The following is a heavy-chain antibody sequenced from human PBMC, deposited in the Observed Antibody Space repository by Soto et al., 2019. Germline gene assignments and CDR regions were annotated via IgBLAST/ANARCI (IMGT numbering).Heavy chain of an antibody. V-gene: IGHV1-2*02. D-gene: IGHD6-19*01. CDR2: INPNSGGT. CDR1: GYTFTGYY. Sequence: QVQLVQSGAEVKKPGASVKVSCKASGYTFTGYYMHWVRQAPGQGLEWMGWINPNSGGTNYAQKLQGRVTMTRDTSISTAYMELSRLRSDDTAVYYCARDLGGSYSSGWYKFDYWGQGTLVTVSS. CDR3: ARDLGGSYSSGWYKFDY. J-gene: IGHJ4*02.